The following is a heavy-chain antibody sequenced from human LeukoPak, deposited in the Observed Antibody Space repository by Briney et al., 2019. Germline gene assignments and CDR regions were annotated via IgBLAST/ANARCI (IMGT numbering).Heavy chain of an antibody. J-gene: IGHJ5*02. CDR2: IYSTGST. D-gene: IGHD6-19*01. Sequence: PSETLSLTCTVSGGSISSYYWIWIRQPAGKGLEWIGRIYSTGSTNYNPSLKSRVTMSVDTSKSQFSLKLSSVTAADTAVYYCARGGAVAGRYNWFDPWGQGTLVTVSS. V-gene: IGHV4-4*07. CDR3: ARGGAVAGRYNWFDP. CDR1: GGSISSYY.